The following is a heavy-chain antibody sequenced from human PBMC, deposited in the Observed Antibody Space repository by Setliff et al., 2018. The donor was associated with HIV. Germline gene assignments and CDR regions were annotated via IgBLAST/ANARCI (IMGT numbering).Heavy chain of an antibody. V-gene: IGHV4-34*01. J-gene: IGHJ4*02. Sequence: SETLSLTCDVSGGSFTDYYWSWVRQTPEKGLEWIGEISHTGNTDYNPSLESRLTLSVDTSNKRFSMRLRSVTAADTAVYYCARSIVPVASGYYYFEYWGQGTLVTVSS. D-gene: IGHD3-3*01. CDR1: GGSFTDYY. CDR3: ARSIVPVASGYYYFEY. CDR2: ISHTGNT.